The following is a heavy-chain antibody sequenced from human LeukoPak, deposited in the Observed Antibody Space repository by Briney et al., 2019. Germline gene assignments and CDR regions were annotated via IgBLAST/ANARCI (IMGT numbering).Heavy chain of an antibody. D-gene: IGHD2-21*02. CDR2: IKQDGSEK. Sequence: PGGSLRLSCAASGFTFSSYWMSWVRQAPGKGLEWVANIKQDGSEKYYVDSVKGRFTISRDNAKNSLYLQMNSLRAEDTAVYCCARYLPRHCYGSDCYLFSAFDIWGQGTMVTVSS. CDR3: ARYLPRHCYGSDCYLFSAFDI. CDR1: GFTFSSYW. V-gene: IGHV3-7*03. J-gene: IGHJ3*02.